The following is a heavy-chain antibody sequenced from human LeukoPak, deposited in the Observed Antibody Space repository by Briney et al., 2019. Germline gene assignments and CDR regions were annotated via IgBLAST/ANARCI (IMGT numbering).Heavy chain of an antibody. CDR3: ATESHYYDSSGPTPSWFDP. Sequence: ASVKVSCKVSGYTLTELSMHWVRQAPGKGLEWMGGFDPEDGETIYAQKFQGRVTMTEDTSTDTAYMELGSLRSEDTAVYYCATESHYYDSSGPTPSWFDPWGQGTLVTVSS. D-gene: IGHD3-22*01. V-gene: IGHV1-24*01. J-gene: IGHJ5*02. CDR2: FDPEDGET. CDR1: GYTLTELS.